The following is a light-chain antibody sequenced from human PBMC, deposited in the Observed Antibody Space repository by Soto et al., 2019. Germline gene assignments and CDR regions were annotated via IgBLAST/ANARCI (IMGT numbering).Light chain of an antibody. CDR2: AAY. J-gene: IGKJ1*01. V-gene: IGKV3-20*01. CDR1: QSVSSS. CDR3: QQYGSTPRT. Sequence: EIVMTQSPVPLSVSPGERATLSCTASQSVSSSLAWYQQKPGQAPRLLIYAAYTRATGIPVRFSGSGSGTDFTLTISRLEPEDFAVYYCQQYGSTPRTFGQGTQVDIK.